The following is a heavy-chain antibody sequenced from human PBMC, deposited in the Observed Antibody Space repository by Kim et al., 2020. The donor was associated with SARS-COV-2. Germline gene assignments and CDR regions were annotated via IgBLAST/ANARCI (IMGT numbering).Heavy chain of an antibody. V-gene: IGHV3-23*03. CDR3: AQVGLDGHYALYYSDNW. CDR1: GLTFSRYA. CDR2: IYADSSRP. Sequence: GGSLRLSCTPSGLTFSRYAMAWVRQAPGRGLEWVSLIYADSSRPFYGDSVKGRFTISRDNSKNTLYLHMNSLRAEDTAIYYCAQVGLDGHYALYYSDNW. J-gene: IGHJ5*01. D-gene: IGHD3-22*01.